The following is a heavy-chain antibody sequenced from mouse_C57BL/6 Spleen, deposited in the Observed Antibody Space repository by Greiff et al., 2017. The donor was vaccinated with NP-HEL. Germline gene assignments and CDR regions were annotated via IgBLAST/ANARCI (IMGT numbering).Heavy chain of an antibody. CDR3: AYGNHWYFEV. CDR2: IDPSDSYT. J-gene: IGHJ1*03. CDR1: GYTFTSYW. V-gene: IGHV1-50*01. D-gene: IGHD2-1*01. Sequence: QVQLQQPGAELVKPGASVKLSCKASGYTFTSYWMQWVKQRPGQGLEWIGEIDPSDSYTNYTQKFKGKATLTVDTTSSTAYMQLSSLTSEDAAVYYCAYGNHWYFEVWGTGTTVTVSS.